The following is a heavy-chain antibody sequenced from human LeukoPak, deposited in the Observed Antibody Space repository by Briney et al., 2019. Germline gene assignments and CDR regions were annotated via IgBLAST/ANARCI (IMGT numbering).Heavy chain of an antibody. D-gene: IGHD2-2*01. Sequence: GGSLRLSCAASGLTFSSYAMSWVRQAPGKGLEWVSAISGSGGSTYYADSVKGRFTISRDNSKNTLYLQMNSLRVEDTAIYYCARGGCRSTSCYDPWGQGTLVTVSS. J-gene: IGHJ5*02. CDR1: GLTFSSYA. CDR2: ISGSGGST. V-gene: IGHV3-23*01. CDR3: ARGGCRSTSCYDP.